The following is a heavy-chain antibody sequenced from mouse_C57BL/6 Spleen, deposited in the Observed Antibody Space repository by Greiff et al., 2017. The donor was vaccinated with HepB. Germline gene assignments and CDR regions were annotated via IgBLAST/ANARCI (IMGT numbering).Heavy chain of an antibody. D-gene: IGHD1-1*01. CDR3: ARDEYYGSSYYSYFDV. J-gene: IGHJ1*03. Sequence: VQLQQPGAELVKPGASVKLSCKASGYTFTSYWMHWVKQRPGQGLEWIGMIHPNSGSTNYNEKFKSKATLTVDKSSSTAYMQLSSLTSEDSAVYYSARDEYYGSSYYSYFDVWGTGTTVTVSS. CDR2: IHPNSGST. V-gene: IGHV1-64*01. CDR1: GYTFTSYW.